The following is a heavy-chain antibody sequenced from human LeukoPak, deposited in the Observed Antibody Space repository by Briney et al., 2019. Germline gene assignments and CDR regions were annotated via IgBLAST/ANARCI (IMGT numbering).Heavy chain of an antibody. CDR3: ARGRGYSYGLYRSEIDY. V-gene: IGHV1-8*01. Sequence: GASVKVSCKASGYTFTSCDINWVRQATGQGLEWMGWMNPNSGNTGYAQKFQGRVTMTRNTSISTAYMELSSLRSEDTAVYYCARGRGYSYGLYRSEIDYWGQGTLVTVSS. J-gene: IGHJ4*02. CDR2: MNPNSGNT. D-gene: IGHD5-18*01. CDR1: GYTFTSCD.